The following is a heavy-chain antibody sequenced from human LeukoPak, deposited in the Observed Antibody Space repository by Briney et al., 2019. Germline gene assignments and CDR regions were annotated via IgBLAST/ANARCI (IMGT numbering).Heavy chain of an antibody. CDR2: ISWNSGSI. J-gene: IGHJ4*02. Sequence: GGSLRLSCAASGFTFDDYVMHWVRQAPGKGLEWVSGISWNSGSIGYADSVKGRFTISRGNAKNSLYLQMNSLRAEDTAVYYCARDASSWYYFDYWGQGTLVTVSS. CDR1: GFTFDDYV. CDR3: ARDASSWYYFDY. V-gene: IGHV3-9*01. D-gene: IGHD6-13*01.